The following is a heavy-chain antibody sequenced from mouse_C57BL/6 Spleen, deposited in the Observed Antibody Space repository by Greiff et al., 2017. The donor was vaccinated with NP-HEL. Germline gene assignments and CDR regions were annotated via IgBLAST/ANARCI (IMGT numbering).Heavy chain of an antibody. J-gene: IGHJ1*03. V-gene: IGHV5-6*01. Sequence: EVQLVESGGDLVKPGGSLKLSCAASGFTFSSYGMSWVRQTPDKRLEWVATISSGGSYTYYPDSVKGRVTLSRDNAKNTLYLHMSSLRSEDAAMYYCARHFHSNYPLPEYFDVWGTGTTVTVSS. CDR3: ARHFHSNYPLPEYFDV. CDR2: ISSGGSYT. D-gene: IGHD2-5*01. CDR1: GFTFSSYG.